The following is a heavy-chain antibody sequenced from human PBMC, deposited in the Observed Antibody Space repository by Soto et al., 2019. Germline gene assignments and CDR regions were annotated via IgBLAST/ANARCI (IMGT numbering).Heavy chain of an antibody. CDR2: VTGAGENT. CDR1: GFTFSSHA. Sequence: PGGSLRLSCAASGFTFSSHAMGWVRQAPGKGLEWVSVVTGAGENTHYADSVKGRFTISRDNSRNTVYLQMNSLRVEDTAVYYCAKAAELYFKSGPGNWGQGTLVTVSS. V-gene: IGHV3-23*01. J-gene: IGHJ4*02. D-gene: IGHD2-8*01. CDR3: AKAAELYFKSGPGN.